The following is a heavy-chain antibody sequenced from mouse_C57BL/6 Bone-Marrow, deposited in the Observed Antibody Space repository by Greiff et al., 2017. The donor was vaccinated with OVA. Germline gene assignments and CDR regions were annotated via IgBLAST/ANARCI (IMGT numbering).Heavy chain of an antibody. D-gene: IGHD1-1*01. CDR3: ARDYGMGFAY. CDR1: GYAFTNYL. V-gene: IGHV1-54*01. J-gene: IGHJ3*01. Sequence: VQRVESGAELVRPGPSVKVSCKASGYAFTNYLIEWVKQRPGQGLEWIGVINPGSGGTNYNEKFKGKATLTADKSSSTAYMQLSSLTSEDSAVYFCARDYGMGFAYWGQGTLVTVSA. CDR2: INPGSGGT.